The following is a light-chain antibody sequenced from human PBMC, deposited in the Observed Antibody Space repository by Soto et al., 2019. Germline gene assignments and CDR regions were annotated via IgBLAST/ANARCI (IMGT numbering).Light chain of an antibody. CDR3: ATWDDSLNLLYV. CDR2: LNS. CDR1: SSSIERNT. J-gene: IGLJ1*01. Sequence: QDLLAHPPSASWTPGHGVTISCSGDSSSIERNTVSWYQQLPGMAPKLLIYLNSRRPSGVPDRFSGSKSGTSASLAISGLQSEDEAEYYCATWDDSLNLLYVLGTGTKVTVL. V-gene: IGLV1-44*01.